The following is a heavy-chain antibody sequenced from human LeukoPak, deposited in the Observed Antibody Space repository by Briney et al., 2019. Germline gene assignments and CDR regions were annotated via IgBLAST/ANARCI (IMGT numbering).Heavy chain of an antibody. D-gene: IGHD5-24*01. J-gene: IGHJ4*02. Sequence: SQTLSLTCAISGDSVSSKSAWNWIRQSPSRGLEWLGRTYYRSKWNNNYAVSMKSRITINPDTSKNQFSLQLYSVTAEDTAVYYCARGDQSFDYWSQGTLVTVSS. V-gene: IGHV6-1*01. CDR3: ARGDQSFDY. CDR1: GDSVSSKSA. CDR2: TYYRSKWNN.